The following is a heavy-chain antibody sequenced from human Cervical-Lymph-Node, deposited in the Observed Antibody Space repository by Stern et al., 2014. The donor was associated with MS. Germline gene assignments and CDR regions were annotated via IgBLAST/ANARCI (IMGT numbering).Heavy chain of an antibody. CDR2: IIGSGERT. CDR1: GFTFTSYA. D-gene: IGHD2-15*01. V-gene: IGHV3-23*04. Sequence: EVQLVESGGDLVQPGGSLRLSCVASGFTFTSYAINLVRQPPGKGLEWISAIIGSGERTYYADSVKGRFTISRDNSRNTVYLQMDSLSAEDTATYFCTLLATPTDYWGRGTLAIVSS. CDR3: TLLATPTDY. J-gene: IGHJ4*02.